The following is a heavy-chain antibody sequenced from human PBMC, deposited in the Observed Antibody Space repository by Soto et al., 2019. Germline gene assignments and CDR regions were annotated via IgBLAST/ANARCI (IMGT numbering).Heavy chain of an antibody. CDR3: VRGGPTGVVLNAPPPFRY. J-gene: IGHJ4*02. Sequence: QVQLVQSGAEVKNPGASVKVSCKASGYIFTDYYMHWVRQAPGQGLEWMGYIIPASGATDCAQKFQGRVTMTRDTSISTAYMELTRLRSDDTSVYYCVRGGPTGVVLNAPPPFRYWGLGTLVTVSS. V-gene: IGHV1-2*02. CDR2: IIPASGAT. CDR1: GYIFTDYY. D-gene: IGHD2-8*01.